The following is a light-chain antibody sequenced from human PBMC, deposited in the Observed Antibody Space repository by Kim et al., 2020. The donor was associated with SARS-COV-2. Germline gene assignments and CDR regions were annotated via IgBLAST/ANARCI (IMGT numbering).Light chain of an antibody. CDR2: VNT. V-gene: IGLV1-40*01. CDR3: KSYDSSLSGPVV. Sequence: QSVLTQPPPVSGAPGQRVTISCTGSSSNIGAGYDVHWYQQLPGTAPKLLIYVNTNRPSGVPDRFSGSKSGTSASLAITGLQAEDEADYYCKSYDSSLSGPVVFGGGTQLTVL. J-gene: IGLJ2*01. CDR1: SSNIGAGYD.